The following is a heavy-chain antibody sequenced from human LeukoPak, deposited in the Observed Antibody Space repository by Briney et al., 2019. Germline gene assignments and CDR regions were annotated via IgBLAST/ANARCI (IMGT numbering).Heavy chain of an antibody. CDR1: GYTFTSYG. J-gene: IGHJ4*02. CDR3: ARDSYDSSGNYLDY. Sequence: ASVKVSCKASGYTFTSYGFSWVRQAPGQGLEWMGWISAYNGNTKYAQKLQGRVTMTTDTATSTSYMELRGLRFEDTAVYYCARDSYDSSGNYLDYWGQGTLVTVSS. CDR2: ISAYNGNT. D-gene: IGHD3-22*01. V-gene: IGHV1-18*01.